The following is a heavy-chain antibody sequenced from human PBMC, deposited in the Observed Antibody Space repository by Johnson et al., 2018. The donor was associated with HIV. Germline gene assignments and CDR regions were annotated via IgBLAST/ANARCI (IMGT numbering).Heavy chain of an antibody. Sequence: QVQLVESGGGVVQPGGSLRLSCAASGFTFSSYGMHWVRQAPGKGLEWVAFIRYDGSNKYYADSVKGRFTISRDNSKNTLYLQMNSLRAEDTAVDYCAKDLSSSLGPGAFDIWGQGTMVTVSS. J-gene: IGHJ3*02. CDR3: AKDLSSSLGPGAFDI. D-gene: IGHD6-13*01. V-gene: IGHV3-30*02. CDR2: IRYDGSNK. CDR1: GFTFSSYG.